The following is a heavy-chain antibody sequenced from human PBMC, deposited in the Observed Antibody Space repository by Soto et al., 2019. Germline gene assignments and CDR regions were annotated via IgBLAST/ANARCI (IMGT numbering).Heavy chain of an antibody. CDR1: GDSFTSYW. J-gene: IGHJ6*01. V-gene: IGHV5-10-1*01. D-gene: IGHD3-22*01. Sequence: GESLKISCKGSGDSFTSYWISWVRQMPGKGLEWMGRIDPSDSYTNYSPSFQGHVTISADKSISTAYLQWSSLKASDTAMYYCARQPYYYYDSSGSHQQAYRVQRSIVSGSAGM. CDR2: IDPSDSYT. CDR3: ARQPYYYYDSSGSHQQAYRVQRSIVSGSAGM.